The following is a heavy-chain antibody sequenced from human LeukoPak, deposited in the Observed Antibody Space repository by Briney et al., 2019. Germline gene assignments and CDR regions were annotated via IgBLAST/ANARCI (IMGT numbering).Heavy chain of an antibody. CDR3: ARALAVAGTVYPGY. J-gene: IGHJ4*02. Sequence: GASVKVSCKASGYTFTGYYMHWVRQAPGQGLEWMGWINPNSGGTNYAQKFQGRVTMTRDTSISTAYMELSRLRSDDTAVYYCARALAVAGTVYPGYWGQGTLVTVSS. CDR1: GYTFTGYY. D-gene: IGHD6-19*01. CDR2: INPNSGGT. V-gene: IGHV1-2*02.